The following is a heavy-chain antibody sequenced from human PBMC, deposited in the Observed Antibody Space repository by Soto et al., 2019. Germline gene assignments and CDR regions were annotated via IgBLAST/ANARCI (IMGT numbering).Heavy chain of an antibody. CDR2: IYYSGST. D-gene: IGHD2-8*01. CDR3: ARDIMVYATAAYYYYGMDV. Sequence: SSETLSLTCTVSGGSVSSGSYYWSWIRQPPGKGLEWIGYIYYSGSTNYNPSLKSRVTISVDTSKNQFSLKLSSVTAADTAVYYCARDIMVYATAAYYYYGMDVWGQGTTVTVSS. V-gene: IGHV4-61*01. J-gene: IGHJ6*02. CDR1: GGSVSSGSYY.